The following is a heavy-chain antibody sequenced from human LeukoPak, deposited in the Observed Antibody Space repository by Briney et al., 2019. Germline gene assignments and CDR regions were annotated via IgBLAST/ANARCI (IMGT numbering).Heavy chain of an antibody. D-gene: IGHD3-16*01. Sequence: SVKVSCKASGYTFTSYGITWVRQAPGQGLEWMGRVIPILGIANYAQKFQGRVTITADKSTSTAYMELSSLRSEDTAVYYCAILLGRDAFDIWGQGTMVTVSS. CDR3: AILLGRDAFDI. J-gene: IGHJ3*02. CDR2: VIPILGIA. V-gene: IGHV1-69*04. CDR1: GYTFTSYG.